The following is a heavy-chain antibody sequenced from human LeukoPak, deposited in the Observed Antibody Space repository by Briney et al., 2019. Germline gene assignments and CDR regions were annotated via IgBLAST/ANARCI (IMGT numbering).Heavy chain of an antibody. Sequence: SETLSLTCTVSGGSISSYYWSWIRQPPGKGLEWIGYIYYSGSTNYNPSLKSRVTISVDTSKNQFSLKLSSVTAADTAVYYCARGYDYWGKGALVTVSS. D-gene: IGHD5-18*01. CDR3: ARGYDY. V-gene: IGHV4-59*01. CDR2: IYYSGST. CDR1: GGSISSYY. J-gene: IGHJ4*02.